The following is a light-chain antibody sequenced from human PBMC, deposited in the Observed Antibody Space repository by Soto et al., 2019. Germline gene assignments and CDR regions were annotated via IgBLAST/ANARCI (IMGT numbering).Light chain of an antibody. CDR2: GAS. CDR3: QQYGTSPET. Sequence: EIVLTQSPGTLSLSPGERATLSCRASQSVSSNFLAWYQQRPGQAPRLLIYGASSRATGIPDRFSGSGSGTDFNLTISRLEPGDFAVYYCQQYGTSPETFGQGTKVEIK. CDR1: QSVSSNF. V-gene: IGKV3-20*01. J-gene: IGKJ1*01.